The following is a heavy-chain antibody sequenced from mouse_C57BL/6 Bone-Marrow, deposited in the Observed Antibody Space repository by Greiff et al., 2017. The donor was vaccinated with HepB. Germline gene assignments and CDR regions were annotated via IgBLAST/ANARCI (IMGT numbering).Heavy chain of an antibody. D-gene: IGHD2-1*01. J-gene: IGHJ4*01. V-gene: IGHV1-64*01. CDR3: ARGGLLSAMDY. Sequence: QVQLQQPGAELVKPGASVKLSCKASGYTFTSYWMHWVKQRPGQGLEWIGMIHPNSGSTNYNEKFKGKATLTVDKSSSTAYMQLSSLTSEDSAVYYCARGGLLSAMDYWGQGTSVTVSA. CDR1: GYTFTSYW. CDR2: IHPNSGST.